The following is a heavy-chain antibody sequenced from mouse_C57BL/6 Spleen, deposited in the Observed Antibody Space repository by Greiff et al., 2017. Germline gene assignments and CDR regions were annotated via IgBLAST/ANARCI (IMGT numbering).Heavy chain of an antibody. V-gene: IGHV1-85*01. CDR1: GYTFTSYD. Sequence: QVQLKQSGPELVKPGASVKLSCKASGYTFTSYDINWVKQRPGQGLEWIGWIYPRDGSTKYNEKFKGKATLTVDTSSSTAYMELHSLTSEDSAVFFCARLGYGSSSWFAYWGQGTLVTVSA. CDR2: IYPRDGST. CDR3: ARLGYGSSSWFAY. J-gene: IGHJ3*01. D-gene: IGHD1-1*01.